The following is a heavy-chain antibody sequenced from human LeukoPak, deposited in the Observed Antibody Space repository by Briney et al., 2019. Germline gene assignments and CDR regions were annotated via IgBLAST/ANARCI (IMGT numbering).Heavy chain of an antibody. CDR1: GFIVSSKY. CDR3: ARAGPIDY. CDR2: IYSGGST. J-gene: IGHJ4*02. V-gene: IGHV3-53*01. Sequence: PGGSLRLSCAASGFIVSSKYMSWVRKAPGKGLEWVSVIYSGGSTYYAASVEGRFTISIDNSKNTVYLQMNNLRVDDTAVYYCARAGPIDYWGQGILVTVSS.